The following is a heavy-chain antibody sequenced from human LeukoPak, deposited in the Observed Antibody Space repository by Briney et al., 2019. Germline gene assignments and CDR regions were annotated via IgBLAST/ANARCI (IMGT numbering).Heavy chain of an antibody. J-gene: IGHJ6*03. D-gene: IGHD6-25*01. CDR2: IYYSGST. V-gene: IGHV4-39*01. Sequence: SETLSLTCTVSGGSISSSSYYWGWIRQPPGKGLEWIGSIYYSGSTYYNPSLKSRVTISVDTSKNQFSLKLSSVTAADTAVYXXXXXXXXXXXXXIIAARYYYMDVWGNGTTVTISS. CDR1: GGSISSSSYY. CDR3: XXXXXXXXXXXIIAARYYYMDV.